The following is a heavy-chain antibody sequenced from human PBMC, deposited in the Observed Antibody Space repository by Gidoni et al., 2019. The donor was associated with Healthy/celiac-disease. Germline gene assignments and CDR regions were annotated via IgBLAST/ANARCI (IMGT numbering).Heavy chain of an antibody. J-gene: IGHJ5*02. Sequence: QLQLQESGPGLVKPSETLSLTCTVSGGSISSSSYYWGWIRQPPGKGLAWIGSIYYSGSTYYNPSLKSRVTISVDTSKNQFSLKLSSVTAADTAVYYCAISFPTAWFDPWGQGTLVTVSS. D-gene: IGHD4-17*01. CDR1: GGSISSSSYY. V-gene: IGHV4-39*01. CDR3: AISFPTAWFDP. CDR2: IYYSGST.